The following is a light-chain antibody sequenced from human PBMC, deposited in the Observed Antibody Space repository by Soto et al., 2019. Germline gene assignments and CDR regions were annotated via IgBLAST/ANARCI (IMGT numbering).Light chain of an antibody. J-gene: IGLJ1*01. CDR3: GSYTPTSSP. Sequence: QSALTQPASVSGSPGQAITISCTGSTSDVGGLNHVSWYRHHPGKVPKLLIYDVSKRPSGVSNRFSGSKSGNAASLTISGLQAEDEADYYCGSYTPTSSPFGTGTKLTVL. CDR2: DVS. CDR1: TSDVGGLNH. V-gene: IGLV2-14*01.